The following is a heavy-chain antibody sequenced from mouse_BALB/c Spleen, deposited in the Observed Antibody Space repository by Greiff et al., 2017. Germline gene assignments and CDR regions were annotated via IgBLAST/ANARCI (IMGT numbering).Heavy chain of an antibody. D-gene: IGHD1-1*01. CDR1: GFTFTDYY. CDR3: ARGYYGSKGFAY. CDR2: IRNKANGYTT. J-gene: IGHJ3*01. V-gene: IGHV7-3*02. Sequence: EVQLVESGGGLVQPGGSLRLSCATSGFTFTDYYMSWVRQPPGKALEWLGFIRNKANGYTTEYSASVKGRFTISRDNSQSILYLQMNTLRAEDSATYYCARGYYGSKGFAYWGQGTLVTVSA.